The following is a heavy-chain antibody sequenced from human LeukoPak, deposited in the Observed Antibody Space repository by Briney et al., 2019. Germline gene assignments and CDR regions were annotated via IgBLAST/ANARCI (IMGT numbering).Heavy chain of an antibody. CDR3: ARGYCGGDCYGD. D-gene: IGHD2-21*02. Sequence: GGSLRLSCAASGFTFSSYAMNWVRQAPGKGLEYVSSISGSSRHIYYADSVKGRFTISRDNTKSSLYLQMNSLRVEDMAVYYCARGYCGGDCYGDWGQGTLVTVSS. J-gene: IGHJ1*01. CDR2: ISGSSRHI. CDR1: GFTFSSYA. V-gene: IGHV3-21*01.